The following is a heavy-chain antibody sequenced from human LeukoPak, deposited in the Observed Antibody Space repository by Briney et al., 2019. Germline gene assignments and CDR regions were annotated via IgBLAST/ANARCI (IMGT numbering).Heavy chain of an antibody. CDR1: GYSISSGYY. V-gene: IGHV4-38-2*02. Sequence: SETLSLTCTVSGYSISSGYYWGWIRQPPGKGLEWIGSIYHSGSTYYNPSLKSRVTISLDTSKNQFPLKLSSVTAADTAMYYCARDLSRDGCNRWGQGTLVTVSS. CDR2: IYHSGST. J-gene: IGHJ5*02. CDR3: ARDLSRDGCNR. D-gene: IGHD5-24*01.